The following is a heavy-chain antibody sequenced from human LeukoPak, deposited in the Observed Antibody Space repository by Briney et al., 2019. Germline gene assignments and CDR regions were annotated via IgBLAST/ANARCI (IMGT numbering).Heavy chain of an antibody. CDR3: ARDSGYDILTGYSKYFQH. Sequence: PSETLSLTCTVSGGSISSGGYYWSWIRQHPGKGLEWIGYIYYSGSTYYNPSLKSRVTISVDTSKNQFSLKLSSVTAPDTAVYYCARDSGYDILTGYSKYFQHWGQGTLVTVSS. CDR2: IYYSGST. V-gene: IGHV4-31*03. D-gene: IGHD3-9*01. J-gene: IGHJ1*01. CDR1: GGSISSGGYY.